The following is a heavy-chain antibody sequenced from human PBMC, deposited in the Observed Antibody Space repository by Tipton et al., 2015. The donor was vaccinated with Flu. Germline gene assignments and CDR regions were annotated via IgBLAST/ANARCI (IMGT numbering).Heavy chain of an antibody. D-gene: IGHD3-16*01. V-gene: IGHV3-23*01. Sequence: SLRLSCAASGFTFSSYAMSWVRQAPGKGLEWVSAISGSGGSTYYADSVKGRFTISRDNSKNTLYLQMNGLRAEGTAVYYCASEGWGAPYFDYWGQGTLVTVSS. J-gene: IGHJ4*02. CDR3: ASEGWGAPYFDY. CDR2: ISGSGGST. CDR1: GFTFSSYA.